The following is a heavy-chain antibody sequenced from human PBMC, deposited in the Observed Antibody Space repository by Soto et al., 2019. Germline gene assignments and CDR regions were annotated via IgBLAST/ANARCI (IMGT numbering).Heavy chain of an antibody. Sequence: PGGSLRLSCAASGFTFSNAWMNCVSKAPGKRLDWVGRIKSKTAGGTTDYAAAVKGRFTISRDDTKNTPYMKMSSLKSDDKAVYYCTKERSYYYDSSVYYNFDYWGKGTLVSASS. D-gene: IGHD3-22*01. V-gene: IGHV3-15*07. CDR1: GFTFSNAW. CDR2: IKSKTAGGTT. CDR3: TKERSYYYDSSVYYNFDY. J-gene: IGHJ4*02.